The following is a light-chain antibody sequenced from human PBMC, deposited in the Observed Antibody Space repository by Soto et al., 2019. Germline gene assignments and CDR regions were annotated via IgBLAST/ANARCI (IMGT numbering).Light chain of an antibody. V-gene: IGKV3-20*01. CDR2: GAS. J-gene: IGKJ1*01. CDR3: QQYGSSPWT. CDR1: QSVSSSS. Sequence: EIGLTQSPGTLSLSPGEKATLSCRASQSVSSSSLAWYKQKPGQAPRLLIYGASSRATGIPDRFSGSGSGTDFTLTISRLEPEDLAVYYCQQYGSSPWTFGQGTKVEIK.